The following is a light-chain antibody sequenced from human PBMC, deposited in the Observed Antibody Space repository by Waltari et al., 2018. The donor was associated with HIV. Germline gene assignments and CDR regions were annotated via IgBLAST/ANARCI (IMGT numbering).Light chain of an antibody. CDR2: DNH. J-gene: IGLJ2*01. Sequence: QSVLTQPPSVSGAPGQRVSISCTGSSSNLGAGFDAQWYQQLPGAAPRLLTYDNHTRPSAVPGRFSGSRSGTSASLAITGLQADDEADYYCQSFDSGLTAVVFGGGTKLTVL. CDR3: QSFDSGLTAVV. CDR1: SSNLGAGFD. V-gene: IGLV1-40*01.